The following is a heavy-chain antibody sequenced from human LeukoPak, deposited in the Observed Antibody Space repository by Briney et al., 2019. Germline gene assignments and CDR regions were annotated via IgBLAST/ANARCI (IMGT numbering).Heavy chain of an antibody. CDR3: ARGSSTWYYYFDY. J-gene: IGHJ4*02. CDR1: GYTFTRSY. V-gene: IGHV1-46*01. D-gene: IGHD6-13*01. Sequence: ASVKVSCKTSGYTFTRSYIHWVRQAPGQGLEWMGIINPSSGSTTYAQKFQGRVAMTRDTSTSTVYMDLSSLRSEDTAVYYCARGSSTWYYYFDYWGQGALVTVSS. CDR2: INPSSGST.